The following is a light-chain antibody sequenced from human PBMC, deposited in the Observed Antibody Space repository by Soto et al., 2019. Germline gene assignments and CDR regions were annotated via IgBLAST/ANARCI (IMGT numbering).Light chain of an antibody. CDR1: QSISNW. CDR3: QQYNSYPCT. J-gene: IGKJ2*02. Sequence: DIQMTQSPSTLSASAGDRATITCRASQSISNWLAWYQQKPGKAPKLLIYDASSLESGVPSRFSGSGSGTEFTLTISSLQPDDFATYYCQQYNSYPCTFGQGTKLEIK. CDR2: DAS. V-gene: IGKV1-5*01.